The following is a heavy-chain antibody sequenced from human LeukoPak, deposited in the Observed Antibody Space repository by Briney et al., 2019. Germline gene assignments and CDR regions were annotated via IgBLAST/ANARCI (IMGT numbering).Heavy chain of an antibody. Sequence: GGSLRLSCAASGFTFSSYNMNWVRQAPGKGLEWISFITSSSSPIYYADSVKGRFTISRDSAKNSLFLQMDSLRAEDTAVYYCARDLRSGYSSGWFLFDNWGQGTLVTVSS. CDR2: ITSSSSPI. CDR1: GFTFSSYN. V-gene: IGHV3-48*01. D-gene: IGHD6-19*01. J-gene: IGHJ4*02. CDR3: ARDLRSGYSSGWFLFDN.